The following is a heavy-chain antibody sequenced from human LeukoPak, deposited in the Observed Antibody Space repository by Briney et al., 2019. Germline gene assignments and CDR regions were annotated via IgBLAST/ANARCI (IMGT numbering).Heavy chain of an antibody. CDR2: IYYSGST. Sequence: PSETLFLTCTVSGGSISSSSYYWGWIRQPPGKGLEWIGSIYYSGSTYYNPSLKSRVTISVDTSKNQFSLKLSSVTAADTAVYYCARAPTSILLWFGELWFDPWGQGTLVTVSS. V-gene: IGHV4-39*07. CDR3: ARAPTSILLWFGELWFDP. D-gene: IGHD3-10*01. CDR1: GGSISSSSYY. J-gene: IGHJ5*02.